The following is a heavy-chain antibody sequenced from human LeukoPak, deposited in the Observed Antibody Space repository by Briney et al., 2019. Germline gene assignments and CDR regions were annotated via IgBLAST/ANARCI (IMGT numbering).Heavy chain of an antibody. V-gene: IGHV3-53*01. J-gene: IGHJ4*02. CDR1: GFTFSNY. D-gene: IGHD6-13*01. Sequence: GGSLRLSCAASGFTFSNYMSWVRQAPGKGLEWVSVIYSGGGTDYADSVKDRFIISRDISKNTMYLQMNSLRAEDTAVYYCARGSISWYYFDYWGQGTLVTVSS. CDR3: ARGSISWYYFDY. CDR2: IYSGGGT.